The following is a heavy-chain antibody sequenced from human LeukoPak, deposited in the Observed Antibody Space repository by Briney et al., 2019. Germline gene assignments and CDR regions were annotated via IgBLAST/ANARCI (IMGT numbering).Heavy chain of an antibody. Sequence: ASVKVSCKASGYTFTGYYMHWVRQAPGQGLEWMGRINPNSGGTNYAQKFQGRVTMTRDTSTSTVYMELSSLRSEDTAVYYCARDVAEDIAVAGNNWFDPWGQETLVTVSS. J-gene: IGHJ5*02. V-gene: IGHV1-2*06. CDR1: GYTFTGYY. CDR3: ARDVAEDIAVAGNNWFDP. CDR2: INPNSGGT. D-gene: IGHD6-19*01.